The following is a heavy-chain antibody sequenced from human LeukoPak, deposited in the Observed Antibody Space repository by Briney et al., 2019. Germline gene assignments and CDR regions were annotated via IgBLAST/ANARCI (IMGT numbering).Heavy chain of an antibody. Sequence: GGSLRLSCAASGFTFSDYYMSWIRQAPGKGLEWVPYISSSGSTIYYADSVKGRFTISRDNAKNSLYLQMNSLRAEDTAVYYCARETTITMVRGVNLWGQGTLVTVSS. V-gene: IGHV3-11*04. D-gene: IGHD3-10*01. J-gene: IGHJ4*02. CDR3: ARETTITMVRGVNL. CDR2: ISSSGSTI. CDR1: GFTFSDYY.